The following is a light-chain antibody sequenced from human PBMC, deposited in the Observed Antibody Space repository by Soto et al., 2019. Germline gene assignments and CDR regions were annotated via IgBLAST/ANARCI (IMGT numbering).Light chain of an antibody. CDR3: QQYDSSPRT. J-gene: IGKJ1*01. CDR2: DVS. CDR1: QGVTTN. V-gene: IGKV3-15*01. Sequence: EIVMTQSPATLAVSPGERATLSCRAGQGVTTNFAWYQQKSGQSPRLLIYDVSTRATGVPARFSGSGSGTDFTLTISRLEPEDFAVYYCQQYDSSPRTFGQGTKVDI.